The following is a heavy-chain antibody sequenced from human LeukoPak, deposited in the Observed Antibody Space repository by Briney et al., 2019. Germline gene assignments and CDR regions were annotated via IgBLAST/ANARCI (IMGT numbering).Heavy chain of an antibody. J-gene: IGHJ3*02. V-gene: IGHV4-59*01. CDR3: AREKGHLDAFGI. CDR2: IYYSGST. CDR1: GGSISSYY. Sequence: SETLSLTCTVSGGSISSYYWSWIRQPPGKGLEWIGYIYYSGSTNYNPSLKSRVTISVDTSKNQFSLKLSSVTAADTAVYYCAREKGHLDAFGIWGQGTMVTVSS.